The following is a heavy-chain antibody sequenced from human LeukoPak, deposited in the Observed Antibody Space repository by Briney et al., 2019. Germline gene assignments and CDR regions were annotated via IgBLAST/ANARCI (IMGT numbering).Heavy chain of an antibody. Sequence: ASVTVSFQASGYTFTRYGISWVRQPPGQGLAWMGWISAYNGNTNYAQKLQGRVTMTTDTSTSTAYMELRSLRSDDTAVYYCARGYSSWDYFDYWGQGTLVTVSS. V-gene: IGHV1-18*01. CDR1: GYTFTRYG. D-gene: IGHD6-19*01. CDR3: ARGYSSWDYFDY. J-gene: IGHJ4*02. CDR2: ISAYNGNT.